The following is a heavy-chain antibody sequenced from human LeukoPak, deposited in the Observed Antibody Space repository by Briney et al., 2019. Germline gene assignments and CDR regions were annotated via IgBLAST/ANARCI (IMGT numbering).Heavy chain of an antibody. J-gene: IGHJ4*02. V-gene: IGHV3-66*01. CDR1: GFIVSSNF. CDR2: IYSGGDT. Sequence: GGSLRLSCAASGFIVSSNFMSWVRQAPGRGLEWVSVIYSGGDTRYADSVKGRFTISRDNSENTLYLQMNSLRAEDTAVYYCAKDEGVASGSYFDYWGQGTLVTVSS. CDR3: AKDEGVASGSYFDY. D-gene: IGHD3-10*01.